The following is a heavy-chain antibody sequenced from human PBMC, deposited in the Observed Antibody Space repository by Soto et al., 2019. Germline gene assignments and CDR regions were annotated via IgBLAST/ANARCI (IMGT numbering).Heavy chain of an antibody. V-gene: IGHV3-48*02. J-gene: IGHJ5*02. CDR1: GFTFSSYS. D-gene: IGHD3-10*01. CDR3: ARDIRDYYGSGSPEFDP. CDR2: ISSSSTI. Sequence: GGSLRLSCAASGFTFSSYSMNWVRQAPGKGLEWVSYISSSSTIYYADSVKGRFTISRDNAKNSLYLQMNSLRDEDTAVYCCARDIRDYYGSGSPEFDPWGQGTLVTVSS.